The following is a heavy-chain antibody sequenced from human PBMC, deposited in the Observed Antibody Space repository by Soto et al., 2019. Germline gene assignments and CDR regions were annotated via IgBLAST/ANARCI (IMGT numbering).Heavy chain of an antibody. D-gene: IGHD2-21*02. V-gene: IGHV3-30*18. Sequence: QVQLVESGGGVVQPGRSLRLSCAASGFTFSSYGMHWVRQAPGKGLEWVAVISYDGSNKYYADSVKGRFTISRDNSKNTLYLQMNSLRAEDTAVYYCAKGDCGGDCYSFDAVDIWGQGTMVTVSS. CDR3: AKGDCGGDCYSFDAVDI. CDR1: GFTFSSYG. J-gene: IGHJ3*02. CDR2: ISYDGSNK.